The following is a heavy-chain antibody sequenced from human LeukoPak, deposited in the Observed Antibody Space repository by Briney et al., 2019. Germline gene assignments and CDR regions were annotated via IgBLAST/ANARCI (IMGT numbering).Heavy chain of an antibody. CDR3: ARELGDIVVVPAAAPDY. V-gene: IGHV3-7*01. J-gene: IGHJ4*02. Sequence: GGSLRLSCAASGFTFSSYWMSWVRQAPGKGLEWLANIKQDGSEKYYVDSVKGRFTISRDNAKNSLYLQMNSLRAEDTAVYYCARELGDIVVVPAAAPDYWGQGTLVTVSS. CDR2: IKQDGSEK. D-gene: IGHD2-2*01. CDR1: GFTFSSYW.